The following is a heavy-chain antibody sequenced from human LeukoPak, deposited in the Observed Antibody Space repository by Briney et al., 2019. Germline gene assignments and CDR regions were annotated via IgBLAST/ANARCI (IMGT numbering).Heavy chain of an antibody. Sequence: PSETLSLTCAVDGGSFSGYYWSVIRQPPGKGLEWGVEINHSASTNYNPSLKSRVTISVDTYKNQFSLKLSCVTPAATDVSYCARPKQRWLQWGPPFDYWGQGTLVTVSS. CDR2: INHSAST. V-gene: IGHV4-34*01. CDR3: ARPKQRWLQWGPPFDY. J-gene: IGHJ4*02. CDR1: GGSFSGYY. D-gene: IGHD5-24*01.